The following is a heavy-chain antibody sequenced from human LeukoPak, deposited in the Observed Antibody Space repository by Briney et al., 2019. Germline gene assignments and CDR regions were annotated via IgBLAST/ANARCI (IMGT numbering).Heavy chain of an antibody. Sequence: SETLSLTCTVSGGSISNYYWGWIRQPPGKGLEWIGYIYSSGRTNYNPSLRSRVTISVDTSKNQFSLKLSSVTAADTAMYYCARSYYFDSIGSNPGMDVWGQGTTVTVSS. V-gene: IGHV4-59*01. J-gene: IGHJ6*02. D-gene: IGHD3-22*01. CDR3: ARSYYFDSIGSNPGMDV. CDR2: IYSSGRT. CDR1: GGSISNYY.